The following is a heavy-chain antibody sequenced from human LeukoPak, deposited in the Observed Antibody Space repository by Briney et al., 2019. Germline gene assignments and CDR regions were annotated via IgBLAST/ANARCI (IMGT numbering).Heavy chain of an antibody. CDR3: AKDVRSGWLQAFDL. J-gene: IGHJ2*01. D-gene: IGHD5-12*01. Sequence: GGPLRLSCAASGFTFSSYAMSWVRQAPGKGLEWVSAISGSIGSTYYADSVKGRFTISTDNSKNTMYLEMNSLRAEDTALYYCAKDVRSGWLQAFDLWGRGTLVTVSS. CDR1: GFTFSSYA. CDR2: ISGSIGST. V-gene: IGHV3-23*01.